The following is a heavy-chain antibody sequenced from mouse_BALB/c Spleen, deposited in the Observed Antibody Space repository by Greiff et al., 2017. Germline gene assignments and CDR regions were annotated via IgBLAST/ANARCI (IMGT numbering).Heavy chain of an antibody. CDR1: GFTFSSYA. Sequence: EVQRVESGGGLVKPGGSLKLSCAASGFTFSSYAMSWVRQTPEKRLEWVASISSGGSTYYPDSVKGRFTISRDNARNILYLQMSSLRSEDTAMYYCARHGSSLYYFDYWGQGTTLTVSS. CDR2: ISSGGST. V-gene: IGHV5-6-5*01. J-gene: IGHJ2*01. D-gene: IGHD1-1*01. CDR3: ARHGSSLYYFDY.